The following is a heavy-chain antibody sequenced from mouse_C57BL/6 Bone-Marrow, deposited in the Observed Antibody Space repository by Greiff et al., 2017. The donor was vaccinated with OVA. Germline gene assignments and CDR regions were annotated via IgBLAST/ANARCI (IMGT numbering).Heavy chain of an antibody. CDR2: INPSTGGT. CDR3: ASAVFAY. Sequence: VQLKQSGPELVKPGASVKISCKASGYSFTGYYINWVKQSPEKSLEWIGEINPSTGGTTYNQKFKAKATLTVDKSSSTAYMQLKSLTSEDSAVYYCASAVFAYWGQGTLVTVSA. J-gene: IGHJ3*01. V-gene: IGHV1-42*01. CDR1: GYSFTGYY.